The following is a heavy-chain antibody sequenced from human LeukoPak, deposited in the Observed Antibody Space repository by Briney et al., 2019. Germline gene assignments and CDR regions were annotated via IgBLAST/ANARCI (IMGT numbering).Heavy chain of an antibody. CDR3: AKDNLWFGELYVDY. V-gene: IGHV3-23*01. Sequence: GGSLRLSCAASGFTFSSYAMSWVRQAPGKGLEWVSAISGSGGSTYYADSVKGRFTISRDNSKNTLYLQMNSLRAEDTAVYYCAKDNLWFGELYVDYWGQGTLVTVSS. J-gene: IGHJ4*02. CDR1: GFTFSSYA. CDR2: ISGSGGST. D-gene: IGHD3-10*01.